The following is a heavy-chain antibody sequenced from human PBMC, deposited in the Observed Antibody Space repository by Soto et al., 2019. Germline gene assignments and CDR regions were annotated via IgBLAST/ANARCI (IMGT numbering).Heavy chain of an antibody. CDR3: AREGVRGMDV. CDR1: GYTFTSYG. CDR2: ISPIYGKA. D-gene: IGHD3-16*01. J-gene: IGHJ6*02. Sequence: SVKVSCKASGYTFTSYGISWVRQAPGQGLEWMGGISPIYGKANYAQKFQGRVTITTDESTSTAYMELSSLRSEDTAVYYCAREGVRGMDVWGQGTTVTVSS. V-gene: IGHV1-69*05.